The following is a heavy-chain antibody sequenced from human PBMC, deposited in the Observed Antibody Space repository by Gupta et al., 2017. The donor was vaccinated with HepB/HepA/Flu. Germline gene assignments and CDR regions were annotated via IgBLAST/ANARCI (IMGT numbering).Heavy chain of an antibody. D-gene: IGHD2-8*01. V-gene: IGHV3-23*01. CDR1: GFTFSSYA. Sequence: EVQLLESGGGLVQPGGSLRLSCAASGFTFSSYAMSWVRQAPGKGLEWVSAISGSGGSTYYADSVKGRFTISRDNSKNTLYLQMNSLRAEETAVYYCAKLYCTNGGCYGEDYFDYWGQGTLVTVSS. J-gene: IGHJ4*02. CDR3: AKLYCTNGGCYGEDYFDY. CDR2: ISGSGGST.